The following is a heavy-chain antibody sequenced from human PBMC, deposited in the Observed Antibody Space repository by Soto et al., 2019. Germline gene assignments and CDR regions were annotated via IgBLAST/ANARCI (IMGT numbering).Heavy chain of an antibody. J-gene: IGHJ4*02. CDR2: ISYDGSNK. CDR1: GFTFSSYG. Sequence: QVQLVESGGGVVQPGRSLRLSCAASGFTFSSYGMHWVRQAPGKGLEWVAVISYDGSNKYYADSVKGRFTISRDNSKNTLYLQMNSLRAEDTAVYYCAKQDIVVVPAAMYYFDYWGQGTLVTVSS. V-gene: IGHV3-30*18. D-gene: IGHD2-2*01. CDR3: AKQDIVVVPAAMYYFDY.